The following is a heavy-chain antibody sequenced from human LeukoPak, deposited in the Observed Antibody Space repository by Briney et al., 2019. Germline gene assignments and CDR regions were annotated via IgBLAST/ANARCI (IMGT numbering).Heavy chain of an antibody. J-gene: IGHJ4*02. Sequence: GGSLRLSCAATGFTFSGYTMNWVRQAPGKGLEWVSSISSSSSSIYYADSVKGRFTISRDNAKNSLYLQMNSLRAEDTAVYYCARSGYNWNDVIFFDYWGQGTLVTVSS. D-gene: IGHD1-1*01. V-gene: IGHV3-21*01. CDR2: ISSSSSSI. CDR3: ARSGYNWNDVIFFDY. CDR1: GFTFSGYT.